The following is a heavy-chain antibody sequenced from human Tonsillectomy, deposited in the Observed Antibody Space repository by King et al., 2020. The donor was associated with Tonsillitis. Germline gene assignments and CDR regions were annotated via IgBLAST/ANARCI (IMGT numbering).Heavy chain of an antibody. CDR2: IIPSFGPA. Sequence: LVQSGAEVKKPGSSVKVSCKTSGGTFSSYAFSWVRQAPGQGLEWMGGIIPSFGPAIYAKNFQGRVTIIVDKSTSTTYMELSSLRSEDTAVYYCARDIGDWGDYWGQGTLVTVSS. V-gene: IGHV1-69*06. CDR3: ARDIGDWGDY. CDR1: GGTFSSYA. D-gene: IGHD7-27*01. J-gene: IGHJ4*02.